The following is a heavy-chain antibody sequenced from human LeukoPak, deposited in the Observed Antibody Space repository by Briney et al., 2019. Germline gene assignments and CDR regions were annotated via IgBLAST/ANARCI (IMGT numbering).Heavy chain of an antibody. CDR1: GITFSSYA. J-gene: IGHJ6*02. Sequence: GSLRLSCEVSGITFSSYAMSWVRQAPGEGLEWVSAINHNGGSTYYADSVRGRFTISRDNSKNTLYLHMNSLRAEDTAVYYCAGEGHSGYDYPNYYYYGMDVWGQGTTVTVSS. CDR3: AGEGHSGYDYPNYYYYGMDV. V-gene: IGHV3-23*01. CDR2: INHNGGST. D-gene: IGHD5-12*01.